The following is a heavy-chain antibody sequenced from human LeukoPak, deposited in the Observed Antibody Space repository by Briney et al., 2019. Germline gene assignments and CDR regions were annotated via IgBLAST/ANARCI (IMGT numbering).Heavy chain of an antibody. Sequence: GGSLRLSCAASGFSFTTWMHWVRQAPGKGLVWVARIRGDETIVTYAESVKGRFTISRDNARNTLYLQMNSLRAEDTAVYYCARTDNLDYWGQGTPVTVSS. CDR3: ARTDNLDY. D-gene: IGHD2-15*01. J-gene: IGHJ4*02. V-gene: IGHV3-74*03. CDR1: GFSFTTW. CDR2: IRGDETIV.